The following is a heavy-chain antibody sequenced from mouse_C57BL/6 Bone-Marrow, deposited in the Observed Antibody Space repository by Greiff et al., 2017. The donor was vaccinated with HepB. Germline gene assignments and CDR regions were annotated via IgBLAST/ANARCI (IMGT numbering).Heavy chain of an antibody. Sequence: QVQLQQSGPELVKPGASVKISCKASGYAFSSSWMNWVKQRPGKGLEWIGRIYPGDGDTNYNGKFKGKATLTADKSSSTAYMQLSSLTSEDSAVYFCARSNYYGSSYVDYWGQGTTLTVSS. J-gene: IGHJ2*01. CDR1: GYAFSSSW. CDR2: IYPGDGDT. D-gene: IGHD1-1*01. V-gene: IGHV1-82*01. CDR3: ARSNYYGSSYVDY.